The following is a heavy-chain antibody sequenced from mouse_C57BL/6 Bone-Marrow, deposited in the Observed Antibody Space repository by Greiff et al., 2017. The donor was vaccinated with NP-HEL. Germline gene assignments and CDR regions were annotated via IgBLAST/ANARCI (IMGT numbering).Heavy chain of an antibody. J-gene: IGHJ2*01. CDR2: IHPNSGST. CDR1: GYTFTSYW. V-gene: IGHV1-64*01. D-gene: IGHD2-4*01. CDR3: ARYYYDSFDY. Sequence: QVQLQQPGAELVKPGASVKLSRKASGYTFTSYWMHWVKQRPGQGLEWIGMIHPNSGSTNYNEKFKSKATLTVDKSSSTAYMQLSSLTSEDSAVYYCARYYYDSFDYWGQGTTLTVSS.